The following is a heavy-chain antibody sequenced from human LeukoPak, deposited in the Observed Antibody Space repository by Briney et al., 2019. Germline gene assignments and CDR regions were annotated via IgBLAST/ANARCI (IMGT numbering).Heavy chain of an antibody. Sequence: GGSLRLSCAASGFTFSSYWMHWVRQAPGKGLEWVSYISSSSSTIYYADSVKGRFTISRDNAKNSLYLQMNSLRAEDTAVYYCASDNGDLVDYWGQGTLVTVSS. J-gene: IGHJ4*02. D-gene: IGHD4-17*01. CDR3: ASDNGDLVDY. V-gene: IGHV3-48*04. CDR2: ISSSSSTI. CDR1: GFTFSSYW.